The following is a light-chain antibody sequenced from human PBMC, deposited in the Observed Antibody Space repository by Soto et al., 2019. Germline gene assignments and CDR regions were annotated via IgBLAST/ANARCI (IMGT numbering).Light chain of an antibody. J-gene: IGKJ5*01. CDR1: EDISTW. Sequence: DIQMTQSPSSVSASVGDRVTITCRSSEDISTWLAWYQQKPGKAPKLLIYAASSLQSGVPSRFSGSGSGTDFTLTIRSLQPEDFATYDCQHADSFPRITFGQGTRLDIK. CDR3: QHADSFPRIT. V-gene: IGKV1-12*01. CDR2: AAS.